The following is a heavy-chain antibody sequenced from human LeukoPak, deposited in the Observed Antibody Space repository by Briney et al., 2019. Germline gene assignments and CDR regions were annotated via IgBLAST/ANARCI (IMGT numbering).Heavy chain of an antibody. D-gene: IGHD3-10*01. J-gene: IGHJ3*02. CDR1: GFTFDDYG. CDR3: ARVGETNLWFEESLGGAFDI. Sequence: GGSLRLSCAASGFTFDDYGMSWVRQAPGKGLEWVSGINWNGGSTGYADSVKGRFTISRDNAKNSLYLQMNSLRAEDTALYYCARVGETNLWFEESLGGAFDIWGQGTMVTVSS. CDR2: INWNGGST. V-gene: IGHV3-20*04.